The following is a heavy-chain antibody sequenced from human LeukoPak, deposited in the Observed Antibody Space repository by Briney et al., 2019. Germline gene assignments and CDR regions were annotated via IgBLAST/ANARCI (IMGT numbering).Heavy chain of an antibody. D-gene: IGHD2-15*01. Sequence: GGSLRLSCSASGFIFNTFGMNWVRQAPGKGLEWVSSITSTTTYTYYADSVKGRFTISRDNAKNSLFLQMNSLRAEDTAVYYCVRCTFALHKWCSAFDVWGQGTMVTVSA. CDR1: GFIFNTFG. CDR3: VRCTFALHKWCSAFDV. CDR2: ITSTTTYT. V-gene: IGHV3-21*01. J-gene: IGHJ3*01.